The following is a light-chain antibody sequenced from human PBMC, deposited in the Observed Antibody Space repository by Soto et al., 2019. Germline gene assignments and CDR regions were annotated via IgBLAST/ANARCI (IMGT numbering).Light chain of an antibody. J-gene: IGKJ4*01. CDR3: QQYDNLPLT. Sequence: DIQMTQSPSSLSASVGDRVTITCQASQDISNYLNWYQQKPGKAPKLLIYDASNLETGVPSRFSGSGSGTEFTFNISSLQPEDIATYYCQQYDNLPLTFGGGTKVEIK. CDR1: QDISNY. CDR2: DAS. V-gene: IGKV1-33*01.